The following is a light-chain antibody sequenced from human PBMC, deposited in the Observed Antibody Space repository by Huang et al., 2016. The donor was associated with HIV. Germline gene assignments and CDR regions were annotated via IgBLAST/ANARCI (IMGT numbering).Light chain of an antibody. CDR1: QCISNY. Sequence: DIKMTQSPSSLSASVGDRVTITCRASQCISNYLAWYQQKPGKVPKLLIYAASTLQSWVPSRFSGSVSGTDFTLTISSLQPEDVATYYCQKYNSAPPTFGQGTKVEIK. V-gene: IGKV1-27*01. CDR2: AAS. CDR3: QKYNSAPPT. J-gene: IGKJ1*01.